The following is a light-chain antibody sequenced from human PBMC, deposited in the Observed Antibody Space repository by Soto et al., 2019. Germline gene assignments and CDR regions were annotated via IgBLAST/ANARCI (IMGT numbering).Light chain of an antibody. Sequence: IVLTQNPLSLPVTPGEPASISCMSIPSILDRDDGNTSVDWYLQGPGQSPHLLIYTLSYRASGVPDRFSGSRSGTEFTLKIRTVETEDVGVYYCMQRIDFPYTIGQGTKLAIK. J-gene: IGKJ2*01. CDR1: PSILDRDDGNTS. V-gene: IGKV2-40*01. CDR3: MQRIDFPYT. CDR2: TLS.